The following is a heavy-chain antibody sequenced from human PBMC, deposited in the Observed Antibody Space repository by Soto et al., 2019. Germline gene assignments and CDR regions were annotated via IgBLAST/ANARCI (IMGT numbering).Heavy chain of an antibody. CDR2: IRSKAYGGTT. D-gene: IGHD6-19*01. Sequence: GGSLRLSCTASGFTFGDYAMSWVRQAPGKGLEWVGFIRSKAYGGTTEYAASVKGRFTISRDDSKSIAYLQMNSLKTEDTAVYYCTREGIAVAGPYYYYYYGMDVWGQGTKVTVSS. V-gene: IGHV3-49*04. J-gene: IGHJ6*02. CDR3: TREGIAVAGPYYYYYYGMDV. CDR1: GFTFGDYA.